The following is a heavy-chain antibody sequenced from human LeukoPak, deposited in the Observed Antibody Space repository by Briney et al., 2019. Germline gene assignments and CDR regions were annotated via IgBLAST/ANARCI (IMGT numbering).Heavy chain of an antibody. V-gene: IGHV4-34*01. CDR1: GGSFSGYY. Sequence: SETLSLTCAVYGGSFSGYYWSWIRQPPGKGLEWIGEINHSGSTNYNPSLKSRVTISVDTSKNQFSLKLSSVTPADTAVYYCARGGYYGSGNDFRFDPWGQGTLVTVSS. J-gene: IGHJ5*02. CDR3: ARGGYYGSGNDFRFDP. D-gene: IGHD3-10*01. CDR2: INHSGST.